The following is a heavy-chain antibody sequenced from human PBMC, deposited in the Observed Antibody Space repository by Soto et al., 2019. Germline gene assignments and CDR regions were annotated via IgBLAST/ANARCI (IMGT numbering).Heavy chain of an antibody. V-gene: IGHV5-10-1*01. J-gene: IGHJ6*01. D-gene: IGHD2-2*01. CDR1: GYSFTSYW. CDR3: ARLVVVAAATLYYYYGMDV. Sequence: GESLKISCKGSGYSFTSYWISWVRQMPGKGLEWMGRIDPSDSYTNYSPSFQGHVTISADKSISTAYLQWSSLKASDTAMYYCARLVVVAAATLYYYYGMDVWRQGTTVTVSS. CDR2: IDPSDSYT.